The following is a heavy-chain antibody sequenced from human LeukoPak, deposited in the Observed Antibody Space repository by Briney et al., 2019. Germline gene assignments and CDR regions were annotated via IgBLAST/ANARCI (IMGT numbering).Heavy chain of an antibody. CDR2: MNPNSGNT. Sequence: ASVKVSCTASGYTFTSYDINWVRQATGQGLEWMGWMNPNSGNTGYAQKFQGRVTITRNTSISTAYMELSSLRFEDTAVYYCARGAGYCASTSCSLGYWGQGTLVTVSS. V-gene: IGHV1-8*01. CDR3: ARGAGYCASTSCSLGY. J-gene: IGHJ4*02. CDR1: GYTFTSYD. D-gene: IGHD2-2*01.